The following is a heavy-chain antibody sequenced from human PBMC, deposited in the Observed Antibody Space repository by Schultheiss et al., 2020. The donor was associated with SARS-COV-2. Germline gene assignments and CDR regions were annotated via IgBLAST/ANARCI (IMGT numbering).Heavy chain of an antibody. Sequence: GGSLRLSCAASGFTFSDYYMSWIRQAPGKGLEWVSYISSSSSYIYYADSVKGRFTISRDNAKNSLYLQMNSLRAEDTAVYYCARDKSSYYYYYGMDVWGQGTTVTVSS. CDR1: GFTFSDYY. V-gene: IGHV3-11*06. J-gene: IGHJ6*02. CDR3: ARDKSSYYYYYGMDV. CDR2: ISSSSSYI.